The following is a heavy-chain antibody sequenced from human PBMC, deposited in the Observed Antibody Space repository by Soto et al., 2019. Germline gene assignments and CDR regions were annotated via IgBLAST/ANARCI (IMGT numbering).Heavy chain of an antibody. CDR1: GFTFSDYY. J-gene: IGHJ4*02. V-gene: IGHV3-11*01. Sequence: QVQLVESGGGLVKPGGSLRLSCAASGFTFSDYYMSWIRQAPGKGLEWVSYISNSGRTLYYADSMKGRLTISRDNAKNSLFLQMNSLRSEDTAVYYWARDLVAVSGGVYSSSSGGYFFDFWGQGTLVTVSS. CDR2: ISNSGRTL. CDR3: ARDLVAVSGGVYSSSSGGYFFDF. D-gene: IGHD6-6*01.